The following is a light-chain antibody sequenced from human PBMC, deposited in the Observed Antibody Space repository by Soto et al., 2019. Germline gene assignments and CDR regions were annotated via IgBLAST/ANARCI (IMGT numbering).Light chain of an antibody. J-gene: IGKJ1*01. CDR3: QQYNNWPDT. Sequence: EIVMTQAPATLSVYPGERATLSCRASQSVSSNLAWYQQKPGQAPRLLIYGASTRATGIPARFSGSGSGTEFTLTISSLQSEDFAVYYCQQYNNWPDTFGQGTKV. V-gene: IGKV3-15*01. CDR1: QSVSSN. CDR2: GAS.